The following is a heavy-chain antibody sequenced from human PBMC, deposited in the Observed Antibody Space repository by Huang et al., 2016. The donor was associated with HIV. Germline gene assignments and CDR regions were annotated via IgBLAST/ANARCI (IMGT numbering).Heavy chain of an antibody. J-gene: IGHJ3*02. CDR3: ARDTDGGRTFDI. V-gene: IGHV4-30-4*08. CDR2: IYYSGST. D-gene: IGHD2-2*02. Sequence: QVQLQESGPGLVKPSQTLSLTCTVSGGSISSGGYSWGWIRQPPGKGLEWIGYIYYSGSTYYNPSLKSRVTISVDTSKNQFSLKLSSVTAADTAVYYCARDTDGGRTFDIWGQGTMVTVSS. CDR1: GGSISSGGYS.